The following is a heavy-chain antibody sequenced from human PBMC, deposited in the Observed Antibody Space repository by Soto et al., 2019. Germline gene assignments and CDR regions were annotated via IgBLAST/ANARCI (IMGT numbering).Heavy chain of an antibody. CDR3: ATNPRTIQPWSHS. V-gene: IGHV3-23*01. D-gene: IGHD5-18*01. J-gene: IGHJ6*02. CDR1: GFTFSSYA. Sequence: EVQLLESGGGLVQPGGSLRLSCAASGFTFSSYAMSWVRQAPGKGLQWVSAISGSGTNTYYADSVKGRFTISRDNSKNTLYLQMNSLGAEDTAVYYCATNPRTIQPWSHSWGQGTTVTVSS. CDR2: ISGSGTNT.